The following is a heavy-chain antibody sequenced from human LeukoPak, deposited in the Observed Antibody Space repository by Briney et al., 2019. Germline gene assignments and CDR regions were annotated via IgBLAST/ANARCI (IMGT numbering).Heavy chain of an antibody. CDR3: ARAPYDFWSGNNRFDP. CDR1: GYTFTSYD. V-gene: IGHV1-8*01. J-gene: IGHJ5*02. CDR2: MNPNSGNT. Sequence: ASVKVSCKASGYTFTSYDINWVRQATGQGLEWMGWMNPNSGNTGYAQKFQGRVTMTRNTSISTAYMELSSLRSEDTAVYYCARAPYDFWSGNNRFDPWGQGTLVTVSS. D-gene: IGHD3-3*01.